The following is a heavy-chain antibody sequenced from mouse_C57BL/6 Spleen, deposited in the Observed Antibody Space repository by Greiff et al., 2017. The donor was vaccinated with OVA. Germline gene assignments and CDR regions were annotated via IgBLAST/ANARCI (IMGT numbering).Heavy chain of an antibody. J-gene: IGHJ3*01. CDR2: ISNGGGST. CDR1: GFTFSDYY. D-gene: IGHD2-4*01. V-gene: IGHV5-12*01. CDR3: ARGGDYDGFAY. Sequence: DVQLVESGGGLVQPGGSLKLSCAASGFTFSDYYMYWVRQTPEKRLEWVAYISNGGGSTYYPDTVKGRFTISRDNAKNTLYLQMSRLKSEDTAMYYCARGGDYDGFAYWGQGTLVTVSA.